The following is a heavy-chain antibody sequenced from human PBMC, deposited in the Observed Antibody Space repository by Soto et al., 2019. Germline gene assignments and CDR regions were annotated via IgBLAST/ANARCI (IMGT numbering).Heavy chain of an antibody. Sequence: GGSLRLSCDASGLTFSTYGIHWVRQAPGKGLEWLAIISYDGRNKYYADSVKGRFTISRDNSKNTIYLQTNTLRAEDTAVYYCSSCCSGGRCYVSGMDGWGHGTRVTVSS. CDR2: ISYDGRNK. V-gene: IGHV3-30*03. CDR1: GLTFSTYG. J-gene: IGHJ6*02. CDR3: SSCCSGGRCYVSGMDG. D-gene: IGHD2-21*02.